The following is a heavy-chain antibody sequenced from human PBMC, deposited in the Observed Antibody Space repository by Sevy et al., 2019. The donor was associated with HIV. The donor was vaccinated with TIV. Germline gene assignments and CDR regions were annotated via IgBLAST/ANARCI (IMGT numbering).Heavy chain of an antibody. Sequence: GESLKISCKGSGNSFSNYWIAWVRQVPGKGLEWMGIIDPGDSDTRDSLSFQGQVTISVDKSITTAYLQWSSLKDSDTAIYYCAKGARGTLPAYYYYGFNVWGQGTTVTVSS. CDR2: IDPGDSDT. V-gene: IGHV5-51*01. J-gene: IGHJ6*01. CDR3: AKGARGTLPAYYYYGFNV. CDR1: GNSFSNYW. D-gene: IGHD1-1*01.